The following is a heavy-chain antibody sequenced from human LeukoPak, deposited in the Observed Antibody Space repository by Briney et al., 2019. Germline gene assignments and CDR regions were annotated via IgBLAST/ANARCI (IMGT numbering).Heavy chain of an antibody. D-gene: IGHD3-10*01. V-gene: IGHV3-74*01. Sequence: GGSLRLSCAASGFTFSSYWMHWVRQAPGKGLVWVSRINSDGSSTSYADSVKGRSTIPRDNAKNTLYLQMNSLRAEDTAVYYCARRYYGSGSYRLHWFDPGGQGTLVTVS. CDR2: INSDGSST. J-gene: IGHJ5*02. CDR3: ARRYYGSGSYRLHWFDP. CDR1: GFTFSSYW.